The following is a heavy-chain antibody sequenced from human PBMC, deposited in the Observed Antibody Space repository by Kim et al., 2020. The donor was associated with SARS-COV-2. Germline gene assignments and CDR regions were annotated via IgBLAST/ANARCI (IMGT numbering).Heavy chain of an antibody. V-gene: IGHV3-48*04. D-gene: IGHD2-15*01. J-gene: IGHJ6*02. CDR3: ARFAACCGGSCYHEYYYYGLAF. CDR2: ITSSRSTI. CDR1: GFTFSSYS. Sequence: GGSLRLSCAASGFTFSSYSMNWVRQAPGKGLEWVSYITSSRSTIYYADSVKGRFTISRDNAKNTLYLQMNSLRAEDTAVYYCARFAACCGGSCYHEYYYYGLAFWGQGTTVTFSS.